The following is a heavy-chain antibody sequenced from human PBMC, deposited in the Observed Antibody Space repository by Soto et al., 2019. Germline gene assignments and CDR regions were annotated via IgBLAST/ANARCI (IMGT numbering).Heavy chain of an antibody. CDR1: GFTFSSYG. J-gene: IGHJ6*04. D-gene: IGHD6-19*01. Sequence: QVQLVESGGGVVQHGRSLRLSCAASGFTFSSYGMHWVRQAPGKGLEWVAVIWYDGSNKYYADSVKGRFTISRDNSKNTLYLQMNSLRAEDTAVYYCARDRATLYSSGWYEPYYGMDVWGEGTTVTVSS. CDR2: IWYDGSNK. V-gene: IGHV3-33*01. CDR3: ARDRATLYSSGWYEPYYGMDV.